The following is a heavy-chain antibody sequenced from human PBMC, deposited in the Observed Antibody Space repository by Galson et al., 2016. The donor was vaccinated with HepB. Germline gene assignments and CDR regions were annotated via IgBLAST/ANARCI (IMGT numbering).Heavy chain of an antibody. Sequence: SLRLSCAASGFTVSGTYMSWVRQAPGKGLQWVSVIYSDGTTYYTESVKGRFTIARDSAENTVFLQMNSLRTEDTALYYCARGAGIAVVVLEDCYFDLWGRGTLLTVSA. CDR3: ARGAGIAVVVLEDCYFDL. CDR2: IYSDGTT. V-gene: IGHV3-66*01. D-gene: IGHD2-21*01. J-gene: IGHJ2*01. CDR1: GFTVSGTY.